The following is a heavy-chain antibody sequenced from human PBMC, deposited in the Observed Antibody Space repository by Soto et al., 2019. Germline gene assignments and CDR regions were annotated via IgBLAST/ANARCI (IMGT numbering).Heavy chain of an antibody. CDR3: AKVIILADYGYPFDY. CDR1: GFTFSSYG. V-gene: IGHV3-30*18. Sequence: GGSLRLSCAASGFTFSSYGMHWVRQAPGKGLEWVAVISYDGSNKYYADSVKGRFTISRDNSKNTLYLQMNSLRAEDTAVYYCAKVIILADYGYPFDYWGQGTLVTVSS. J-gene: IGHJ4*02. CDR2: ISYDGSNK. D-gene: IGHD5-18*01.